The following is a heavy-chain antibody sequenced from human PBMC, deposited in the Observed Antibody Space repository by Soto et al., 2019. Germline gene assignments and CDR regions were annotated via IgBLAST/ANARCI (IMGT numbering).Heavy chain of an antibody. J-gene: IGHJ4*02. CDR2: ISDEGKIT. CDR1: DVTFYGPG. D-gene: IGHD2-2*01. Sequence: PAWCLRLSGASYDVTFYGPGMVSFRQAPGKGPEWASRISDEGKITTYADSVKDRFTISRDNAKDTLYLQLDNLRGDDTGLYYCMRGPRASSSGTGAYWGRGTQVTSPQ. V-gene: IGHV3-74*01. CDR3: MRGPRASSSGTGAY.